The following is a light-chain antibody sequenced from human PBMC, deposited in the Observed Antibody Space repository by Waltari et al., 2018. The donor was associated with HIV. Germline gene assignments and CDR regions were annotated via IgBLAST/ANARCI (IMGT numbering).Light chain of an antibody. J-gene: IGKJ4*01. CDR2: HAS. CDR3: QQYDDWPPLT. V-gene: IGKV3-15*01. CDR1: QSVRAN. Sequence: EIVMTQSPATLSVSPGEGATLSCRASQSVRANVAWYQQRPGQPPRLLIFHASTRASGIPGRFSGTWSGTDFTLTISSLQSEDFGVYYCQQYDDWPPLTFGGGTKVEIK.